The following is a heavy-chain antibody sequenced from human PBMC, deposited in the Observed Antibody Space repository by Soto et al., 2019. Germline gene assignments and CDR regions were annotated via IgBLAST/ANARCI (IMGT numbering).Heavy chain of an antibody. CDR3: AKVFPSEVLEWSPLELDY. CDR1: GFTFSSYA. CDR2: ISGSGGST. V-gene: IGHV3-23*01. Sequence: HPGGSLRLSCAASGFTFSSYAMSWVRQAPGKGLEWVSAISGSGGSTYYADSVKGRFTISRDNSKSTLYLQMNSLRAEDTAVYYCAKVFPSEVLEWSPLELDYWGQGTLVTVSS. J-gene: IGHJ4*02. D-gene: IGHD3-3*01.